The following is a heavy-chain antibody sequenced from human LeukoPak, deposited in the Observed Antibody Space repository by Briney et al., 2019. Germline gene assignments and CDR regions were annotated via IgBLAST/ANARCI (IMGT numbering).Heavy chain of an antibody. CDR2: IYHSGST. CDR1: GGSISSAGYS. D-gene: IGHD3-16*01. CDR3: ARLGRYDYFIDY. V-gene: IGHV4-30-2*01. Sequence: TLSLTCAVSGGSISSAGYSWSWIRQPPAKGLEWIGYIYHSGSTYYNSSLKSRVTISVDRFKNQYSLKLTSVTAADTAVYYCARLGRYDYFIDYWGQGTLVTVSS. J-gene: IGHJ4*02.